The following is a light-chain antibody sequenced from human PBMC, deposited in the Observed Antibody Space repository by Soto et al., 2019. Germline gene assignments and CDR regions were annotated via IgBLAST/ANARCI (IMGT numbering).Light chain of an antibody. Sequence: QSVLTQPASVSGSPGQSITISCTGTSSDVGAYNYVSWYQQHPAKVPKLMIYDVSNRPSGVSDRFSGSKSGNTASLTISGLQAEDEADYYCSSYTSSSTYVFGTGTNVTVL. V-gene: IGLV2-14*01. CDR1: SSDVGAYNY. CDR2: DVS. J-gene: IGLJ1*01. CDR3: SSYTSSSTYV.